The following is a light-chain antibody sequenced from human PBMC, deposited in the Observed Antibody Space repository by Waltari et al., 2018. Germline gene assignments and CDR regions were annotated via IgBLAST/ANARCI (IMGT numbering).Light chain of an antibody. CDR2: DAS. Sequence: EIVMTQSPATLSVSPGEGVTLSCRASRSVTNMLAWYQQKPGQAHRLLMYDASTRAAGIPARFSGSESGTEFTLTINSLQSEDFAVYFCQQYYNWPLTFGPGTKVDIK. CDR1: RSVTNM. J-gene: IGKJ3*01. V-gene: IGKV3-15*01. CDR3: QQYYNWPLT.